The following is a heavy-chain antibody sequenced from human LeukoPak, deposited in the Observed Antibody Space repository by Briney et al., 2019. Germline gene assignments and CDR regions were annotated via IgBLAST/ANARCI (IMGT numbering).Heavy chain of an antibody. CDR3: ARGVTGTTWVPTLDV. CDR1: GGSFSGYY. CDR2: INHSGST. D-gene: IGHD1-7*01. J-gene: IGHJ6*04. V-gene: IGHV4-34*01. Sequence: SETLSLTCAVYGGSFSGYYWSWIRQPPGKGLEWIGEINHSGSTNYNPSLKSRVTISVDTSKNQFSLKLSSVTAADTAVYYCARGVTGTTWVPTLDVWGEGTTVTVSS.